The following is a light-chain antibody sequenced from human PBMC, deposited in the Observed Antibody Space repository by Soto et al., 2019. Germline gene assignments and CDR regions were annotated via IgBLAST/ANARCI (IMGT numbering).Light chain of an antibody. CDR1: QGISSY. Sequence: DIQLTQSPYFLSASVGDRVTITCRASQGISSYLAWYQQKQGKAPKLLIYAASTLQSGVPSRFSGSGYGTEFTLTISNLQPEDFATYYCQQLNSYPITFGQGTKLE. CDR3: QQLNSYPIT. CDR2: AAS. J-gene: IGKJ2*01. V-gene: IGKV1-9*01.